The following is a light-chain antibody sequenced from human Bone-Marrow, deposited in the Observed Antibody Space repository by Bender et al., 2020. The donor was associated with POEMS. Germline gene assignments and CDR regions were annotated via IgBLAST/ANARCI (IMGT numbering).Light chain of an antibody. CDR3: NSYAGTSWL. J-gene: IGLJ3*02. V-gene: IGLV2-11*01. Sequence: QSALTQPRSVSGSPGQSVTISCTGTSRDVGGYNYVSWYQQHPGKAPKLIIYEVTKRPPGVSDGFSGSKSGNVASLTISGLQADDEAHYYCNSYAGTSWLFGGGTKLTVL. CDR1: SRDVGGYNY. CDR2: EVT.